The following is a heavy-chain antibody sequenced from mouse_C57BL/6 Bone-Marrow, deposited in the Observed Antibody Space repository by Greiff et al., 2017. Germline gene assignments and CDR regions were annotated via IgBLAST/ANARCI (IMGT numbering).Heavy chain of an antibody. CDR2: ISSGGDYI. CDR1: GFTFSSYA. CDR3: TRVSTMVTTGFAY. J-gene: IGHJ3*01. D-gene: IGHD2-2*01. V-gene: IGHV5-9-1*02. Sequence: EVKLVESGEGLVKPGGSLKLSCAASGFTFSSYAMPWVRQTPEKRLEWVAYISSGGDYIYYADTVKGRFTISSDNARNTLYLQMSSLKSEDTDRYYCTRVSTMVTTGFAYWGQGTLVTVSA.